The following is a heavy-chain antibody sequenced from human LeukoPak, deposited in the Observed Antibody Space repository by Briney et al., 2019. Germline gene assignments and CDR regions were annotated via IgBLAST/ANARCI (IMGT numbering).Heavy chain of an antibody. CDR2: FDPEDGET. D-gene: IGHD6-19*01. CDR3: AAQGAVAGKWGFDY. V-gene: IGHV1-46*01. CDR1: GYTFSSYY. Sequence: ASVKVSCKASGYTFSSYYMHWVRQAPGKGLEWMGGFDPEDGETIYAQKFQGRVTMTRDTSTSTVYMELSSLRSEDTAVYYCAAQGAVAGKWGFDYWGQGTLVTVSS. J-gene: IGHJ4*02.